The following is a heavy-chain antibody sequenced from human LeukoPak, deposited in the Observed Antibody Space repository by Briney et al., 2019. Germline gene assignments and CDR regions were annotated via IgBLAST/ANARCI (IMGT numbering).Heavy chain of an antibody. CDR1: GFTFSSYA. V-gene: IGHV3-74*03. CDR3: ARDLFAAAAGEYFQH. CDR2: INSDGIYT. Sequence: GGSLRLSCVASGFTFSSYAMSWVRQAPGKGLEWVSRINSDGIYTKYADSVKGRFTISRDNAKNTLYLQMNSLRAEDTAVYYCARDLFAAAAGEYFQHWGQGTLVTVSS. D-gene: IGHD6-13*01. J-gene: IGHJ1*01.